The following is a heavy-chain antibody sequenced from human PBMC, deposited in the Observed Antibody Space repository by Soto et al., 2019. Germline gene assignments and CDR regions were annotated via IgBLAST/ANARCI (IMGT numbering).Heavy chain of an antibody. CDR3: AGAKYASSPYYSSYRVL. CDR1: GDTFRNYA. CDR2: IIAVFGAA. D-gene: IGHD2-8*01. J-gene: IGHJ2*01. Sequence: SVKVSCKASGDTFRNYAISWVRQAPGRGLEGMGGIIAVFGAANYAQKFEGRVTITADTSANTVYLELSSLRSEDTAVYYCAGAKYASSPYYSSYRVLWGRGTRGNASS. V-gene: IGHV1-69*06.